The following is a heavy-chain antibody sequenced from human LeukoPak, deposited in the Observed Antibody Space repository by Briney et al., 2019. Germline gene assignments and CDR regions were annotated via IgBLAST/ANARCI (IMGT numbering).Heavy chain of an antibody. CDR3: ARRGAVAGYNWFDP. V-gene: IGHV3-21*01. J-gene: IGHJ5*02. CDR1: GFTFSSYS. D-gene: IGHD6-19*01. Sequence: GGSLRLSCAASGFTFSSYSMNWVRQAPGKGLEWVSSISSSSSYIYYADSVKGRFIISRDNAKNSLYLQMNSLRAEDTAVYYCARRGAVAGYNWFDPWGQGTLVTVSS. CDR2: ISSSSSYI.